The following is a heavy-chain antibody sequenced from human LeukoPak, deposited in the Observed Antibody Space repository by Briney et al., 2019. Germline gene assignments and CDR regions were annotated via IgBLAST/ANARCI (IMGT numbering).Heavy chain of an antibody. D-gene: IGHD4-17*01. J-gene: IGHJ4*02. V-gene: IGHV4-59*01. Sequence: PSETLSLTCTVSGGSISSYYWSWIRQPPGKGLEWIGYIYYSGSTNYNPSLKSRVTISVDTSKNQFSLKLSSVTAADTAVYYCAREIDYGDYFDYWGQGTLVTVSS. CDR3: AREIDYGDYFDY. CDR1: GGSISSYY. CDR2: IYYSGST.